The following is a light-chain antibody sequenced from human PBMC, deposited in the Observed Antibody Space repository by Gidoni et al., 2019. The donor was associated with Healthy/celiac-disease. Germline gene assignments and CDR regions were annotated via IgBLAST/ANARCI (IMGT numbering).Light chain of an antibody. J-gene: IGKJ4*01. CDR1: QSVSSN. CDR3: QQYSNWPPLT. Sequence: ATLPVSPGERATLSCRASQSVSSNLAWYQQKPGRAPRLLIYDASTRATGIPVRFSGSGSGTEFTLTISSLQSEDFAVYYCQQYSNWPPLTFGGGTKVEIK. V-gene: IGKV3-15*01. CDR2: DAS.